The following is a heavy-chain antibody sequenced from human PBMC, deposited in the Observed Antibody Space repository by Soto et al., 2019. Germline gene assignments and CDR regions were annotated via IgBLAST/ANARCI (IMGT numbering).Heavy chain of an antibody. J-gene: IGHJ6*02. D-gene: IGHD2-2*01. CDR3: ARDLVVPAAILYYYGMDV. V-gene: IGHV4-4*02. CDR2: IYHSGST. Sequence: SETLSLTCAVSGGSISSSNWWSWVRQPPGKGLEWIGEIYHSGSTNYNPSLKSRVTISVDKSKNQFSLKLSSVTAADTAVHYCARDLVVPAAILYYYGMDVWGQGATVTVSS. CDR1: GGSISSSNW.